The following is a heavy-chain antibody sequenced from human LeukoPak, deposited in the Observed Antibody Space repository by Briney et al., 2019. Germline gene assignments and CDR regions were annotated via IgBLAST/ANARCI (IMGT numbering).Heavy chain of an antibody. Sequence: SETLSLTCAVYGGSFSGYYWSWIRQPPGKGLEWIGEINHSGSTNYNPSLKSRVTISVDTSKNQFSLKLSSVTAADTAVYYCARGPAYGSGSYYGMDYCGQGTLVTVSS. D-gene: IGHD3-10*01. CDR2: INHSGST. CDR3: ARGPAYGSGSYYGMDY. CDR1: GGSFSGYY. V-gene: IGHV4-34*01. J-gene: IGHJ4*02.